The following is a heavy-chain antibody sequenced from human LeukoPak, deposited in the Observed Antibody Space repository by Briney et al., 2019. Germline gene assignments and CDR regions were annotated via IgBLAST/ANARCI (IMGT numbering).Heavy chain of an antibody. CDR3: ARGIPFRYGGISYYFDY. J-gene: IGHJ4*02. CDR1: GGSISSSSYY. V-gene: IGHV4-39*07. CDR2: IYYSGST. Sequence: SETLSLTCTVSGGSISSSSYYWGWIRQPPGKGLEWIGSIYYSGSTYYNPSLKSRVTISVDTSKNQFSLKLSSVTAADTAVYYCARGIPFRYGGISYYFDYWGQGTLVTVSS. D-gene: IGHD4-23*01.